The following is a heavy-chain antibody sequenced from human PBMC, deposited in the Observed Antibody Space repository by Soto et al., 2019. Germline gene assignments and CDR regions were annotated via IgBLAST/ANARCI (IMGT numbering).Heavy chain of an antibody. CDR3: ARGIIVEDGDYFDY. Sequence: SETLSLTCSVSGSSVRDSYYWGWIRQSPGKGLQWIGTMYYSGTAYYNPSLKGRVTISIDTTKNQFSLTLDSVTGADTAVYYCARGIIVEDGDYFDYWGQGAQVTVS. J-gene: IGHJ4*02. CDR2: MYYSGTA. V-gene: IGHV4-38-2*02. D-gene: IGHD2-21*01. CDR1: GSSVRDSYY.